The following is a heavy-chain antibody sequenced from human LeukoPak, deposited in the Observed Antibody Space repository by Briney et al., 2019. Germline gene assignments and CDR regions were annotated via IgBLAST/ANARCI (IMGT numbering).Heavy chain of an antibody. V-gene: IGHV1-2*06. CDR2: IDPNTGGT. Sequence: ASVKVSCKPSRYTFTNYYIHWVRQAPGQGLEWMGRIDPNTGGTKSAKNFQGRVTMTRDTSISTAYMALSGLRSDDTAVYYCASLYDIVGTTVDYWAREPWSPSPQ. CDR1: RYTFTNYY. D-gene: IGHD1-26*01. CDR3: ASLYDIVGTTVDY. J-gene: IGHJ4*02.